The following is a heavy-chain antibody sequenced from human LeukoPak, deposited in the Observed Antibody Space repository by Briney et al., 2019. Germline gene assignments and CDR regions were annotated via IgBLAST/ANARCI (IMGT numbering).Heavy chain of an antibody. D-gene: IGHD4-17*01. V-gene: IGHV3-7*01. Sequence: GGSLRLSCAASGFTFSSYWMSWVRQAPGKGLEWVANIKENGSEKYYVDSVKGRFTISRDNAKNSLFLQMNSLRAEDTAVYYCARLDYGDTEHYLYYYYMDVWGKGTTVTVSS. CDR2: IKENGSEK. CDR3: ARLDYGDTEHYLYYYYMDV. J-gene: IGHJ6*03. CDR1: GFTFSSYW.